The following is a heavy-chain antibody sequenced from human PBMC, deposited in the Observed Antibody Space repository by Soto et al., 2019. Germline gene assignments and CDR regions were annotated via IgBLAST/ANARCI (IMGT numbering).Heavy chain of an antibody. CDR2: ISGSGGST. D-gene: IGHD6-13*01. J-gene: IGHJ4*02. Sequence: EVHLLESGGGLVQPGGSLRVSCAASGFTFSSYGMSWVRQAPGEGLEWVSSISGSGGSTYYAESVKGRFTISRDNSENTPYQQTNSLRADDTALYYCAKYASSSWFLSAYWGQGTLVTVSS. CDR3: AKYASSSWFLSAY. CDR1: GFTFSSYG. V-gene: IGHV3-23*01.